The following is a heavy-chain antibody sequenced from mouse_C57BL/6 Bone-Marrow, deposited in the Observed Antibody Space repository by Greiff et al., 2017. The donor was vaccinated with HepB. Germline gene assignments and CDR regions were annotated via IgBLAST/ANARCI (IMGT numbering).Heavy chain of an antibody. CDR3: ARHKDGSLYFDY. V-gene: IGHV5-6*02. CDR2: ISSGGSYT. D-gene: IGHD2-3*01. J-gene: IGHJ2*01. Sequence: DVMLVESGGDLVKPGGSLKLSCAASGFTFSSYGMSWVRQTPDKRLEWVATISSGGSYTYYPDSVKGRFTISRDNAKNTLYLQMSSLKSEDTAMYYCARHKDGSLYFDYWGQGTTLTVSS. CDR1: GFTFSSYG.